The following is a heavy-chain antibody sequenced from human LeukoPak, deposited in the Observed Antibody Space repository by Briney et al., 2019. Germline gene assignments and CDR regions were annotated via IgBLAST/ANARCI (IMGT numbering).Heavy chain of an antibody. Sequence: SETLSLTRTVSGGSISSYYWSWIRQPPGKGLEWIGYIYYSGSTNYNPSLKSRVTISVDTSKNQFSLKLSSVTAADTAVYYCARHRVAAAGAWGPFDYWGQGTLVTVSS. V-gene: IGHV4-59*08. J-gene: IGHJ4*02. CDR1: GGSISSYY. CDR2: IYYSGST. D-gene: IGHD6-13*01. CDR3: ARHRVAAAGAWGPFDY.